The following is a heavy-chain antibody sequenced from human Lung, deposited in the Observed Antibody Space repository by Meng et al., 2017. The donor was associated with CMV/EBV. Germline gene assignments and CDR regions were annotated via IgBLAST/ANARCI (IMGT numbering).Heavy chain of an antibody. J-gene: IGHJ4*02. D-gene: IGHD3-16*01. CDR3: AKGFYNYDTGFDY. CDR2: ISASGGST. CDR1: GFNFAAYA. Sequence: AASGFNFAAYAMNWVRQAPGKGLGWVSGISASGGSTYYADSVKGRFTISRDNSKNTLYLEMGTLRAEDTAVYYCAKGFYNYDTGFDYWGQGTLVTVSS. V-gene: IGHV3-23*01.